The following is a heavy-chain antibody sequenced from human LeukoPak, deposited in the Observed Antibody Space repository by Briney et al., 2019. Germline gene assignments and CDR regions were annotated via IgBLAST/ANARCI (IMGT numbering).Heavy chain of an antibody. Sequence: SETLSLTCTVSGGSISSGGYYWSWFRQPPGKGLEWIGYIYYSGNTNYNPSLTSRVTMSVDTSKNQFSLKLSSVTAADTAVYYCARGRGGEYWGQGTLVTVSS. V-gene: IGHV4-61*08. CDR2: IYYSGNT. D-gene: IGHD2/OR15-2a*01. CDR3: ARGRGGEY. J-gene: IGHJ4*02. CDR1: GGSISSGGYY.